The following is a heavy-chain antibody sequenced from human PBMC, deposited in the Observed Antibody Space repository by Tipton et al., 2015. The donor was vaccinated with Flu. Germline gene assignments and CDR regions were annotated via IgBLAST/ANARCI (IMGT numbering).Heavy chain of an antibody. CDR3: TRGGGKYYFYGMDV. CDR1: GGSISSSSNY. CDR2: IWYSGGT. D-gene: IGHD3-16*01. Sequence: TLSLTCTVSGGSISSSSNYWGWIRQSPGKGLEWVASIWYSGGTYYSPPLKSRVTISVDKSKNQFSLNLRSVTAADTAVYYCTRGGGKYYFYGMDVWGQGTTVTVSS. J-gene: IGHJ6*02. V-gene: IGHV4-39*07.